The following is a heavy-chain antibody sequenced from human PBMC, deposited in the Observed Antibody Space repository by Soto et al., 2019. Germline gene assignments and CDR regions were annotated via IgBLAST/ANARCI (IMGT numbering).Heavy chain of an antibody. Sequence: GGALRLSCAASGVTFSSYWMSWVRQAPGKGLEWVANIKQDGSEKYYVDSVKGRFTISRDNAKNSLYLQMNSLRAEDTAVYYCASHFSRAHFDIWGQGTMVTVSS. CDR2: IKQDGSEK. J-gene: IGHJ3*02. CDR1: GVTFSSYW. D-gene: IGHD3-3*02. V-gene: IGHV3-7*05. CDR3: ASHFSRAHFDI.